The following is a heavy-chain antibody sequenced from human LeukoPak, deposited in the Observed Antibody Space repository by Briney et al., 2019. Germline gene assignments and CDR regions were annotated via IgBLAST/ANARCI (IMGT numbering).Heavy chain of an antibody. CDR3: ARDPSSPWYYDFWSGYLGY. CDR1: GYTFTGYY. CDR2: INPNSGGA. D-gene: IGHD3-3*01. V-gene: IGHV1-2*02. Sequence: GASAKVSCKASGYTFTGYYMHWVRQAPGQGLEWMGWINPNSGGANYAQKFQGRVTMTRDTSISTAYMELSRLRSDDTAVYYCARDPSSPWYYDFWSGYLGYWGQGTLVTVSS. J-gene: IGHJ4*02.